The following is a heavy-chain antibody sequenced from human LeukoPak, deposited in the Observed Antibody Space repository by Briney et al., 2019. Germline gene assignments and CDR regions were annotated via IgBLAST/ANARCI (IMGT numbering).Heavy chain of an antibody. CDR1: GGSISGYY. V-gene: IGHV4-59*01. J-gene: IGHJ4*02. CDR2: IYYSGST. CDR3: ARFSTPGDRSGHYLDY. D-gene: IGHD3-3*01. Sequence: SETLSLTCTVSGGSISGYYWSWIRQPPGKGLEWIGYIYYSGSTNYNPSLKSRVTMSVDTSKNQISLKLSSVTAADTAVYYCARFSTPGDRSGHYLDYWGQGTLVTVSS.